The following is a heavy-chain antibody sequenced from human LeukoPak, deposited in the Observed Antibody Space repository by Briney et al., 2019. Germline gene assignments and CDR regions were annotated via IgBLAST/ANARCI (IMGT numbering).Heavy chain of an antibody. CDR1: GFTFSSYS. V-gene: IGHV3-21*01. CDR3: AREVGGIVVVVAATPRYGMDV. J-gene: IGHJ6*02. D-gene: IGHD2-15*01. Sequence: PGGSLRLSCAASGFTFSSYSMNWVRQAPGKGLEWVSSISSSSSYIYYADSVKGRFTISRDNAKNSLYLQMNSLRAEDTAVYCCAREVGGIVVVVAATPRYGMDVWGQGTTVTVSS. CDR2: ISSSSSYI.